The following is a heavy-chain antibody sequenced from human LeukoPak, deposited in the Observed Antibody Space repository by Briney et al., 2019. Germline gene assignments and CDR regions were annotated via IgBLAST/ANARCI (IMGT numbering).Heavy chain of an antibody. D-gene: IGHD3-10*01. V-gene: IGHV1-2*02. CDR1: GYSFTGHY. J-gene: IGHJ5*02. Sequence: GASVKVSCKASGYSFTGHYMHWVRQAPGQGLEWMGWINPKSGGTNYAQKFQGRVTMTRNTSISTAYMELSSLRSDDTAVYYCARPGSGSYPKGWFDPWGQGTLVTVSS. CDR3: ARPGSGSYPKGWFDP. CDR2: INPKSGGT.